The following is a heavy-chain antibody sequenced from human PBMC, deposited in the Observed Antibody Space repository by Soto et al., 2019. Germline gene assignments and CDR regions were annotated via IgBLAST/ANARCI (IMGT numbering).Heavy chain of an antibody. CDR1: GGSISSGDYY. V-gene: IGHV4-30-4*01. D-gene: IGHD3-10*01. CDR3: ARDTNPRVRGGDYYGMDV. Sequence: PSETLSLTCTVSGGSISSGDYYWSWIRQPPGKGLEWIGYIYYSGSTYYNPSLKSRVTISVDTSKNQFSLKLSSVTAAETAVYYCARDTNPRVRGGDYYGMDVWGQGTTVTVSS. J-gene: IGHJ6*02. CDR2: IYYSGST.